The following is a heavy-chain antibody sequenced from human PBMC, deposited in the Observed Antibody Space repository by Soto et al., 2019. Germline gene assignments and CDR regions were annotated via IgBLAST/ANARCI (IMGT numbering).Heavy chain of an antibody. D-gene: IGHD6-19*01. CDR1: GYTFTSYG. CDR3: AGEDSSGCSPTYEYYYGMDV. Sequence: QVQLVQSGAEVKKPGASVKVSCKASGYTFTSYGISWVRQAPGQGLEWMGWISAYNGNTNYAQKLQGRVTMTTDTVTRADSMELRCLGSNNTTLEYCAGEDSSGCSPTYEYYYGMDVWGQRTTVTVSS. V-gene: IGHV1-18*01. CDR2: ISAYNGNT. J-gene: IGHJ6*02.